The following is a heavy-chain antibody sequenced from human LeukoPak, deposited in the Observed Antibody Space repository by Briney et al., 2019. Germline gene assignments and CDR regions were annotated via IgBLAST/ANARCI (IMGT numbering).Heavy chain of an antibody. J-gene: IGHJ4*02. CDR3: AKSGYCSSTSCYGIDY. CDR2: ISYDGSNK. D-gene: IGHD2-2*03. Sequence: PGRSLRLSCAASGFTFSSYGVHWVRQAPGNGLEWVAVISYDGSNKYYADSVKGRFTISRDNSKNTLYLQMNSLRAEDTAVYYCAKSGYCSSTSCYGIDYWGQGTLVTVSS. V-gene: IGHV3-30*18. CDR1: GFTFSSYG.